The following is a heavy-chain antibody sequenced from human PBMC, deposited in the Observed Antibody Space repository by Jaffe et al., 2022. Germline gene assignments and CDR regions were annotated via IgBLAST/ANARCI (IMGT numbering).Heavy chain of an antibody. D-gene: IGHD4-17*01. CDR3: AREDYGDSFWFDP. Sequence: QVQLQESGPGLVKPSETLSLTCAVSGYSISSGYYWGWIRQPPGKGLEWIGSIYHSGSTYYNPSLKSRVTISVDTSKNQFSLKLSSVTAADTAVYYCAREDYGDSFWFDPWGQGTLVTVSS. CDR1: GYSISSGYY. CDR2: IYHSGST. V-gene: IGHV4-38-2*02. J-gene: IGHJ5*02.